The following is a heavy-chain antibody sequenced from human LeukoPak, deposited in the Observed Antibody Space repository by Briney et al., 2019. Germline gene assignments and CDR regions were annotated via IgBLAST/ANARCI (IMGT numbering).Heavy chain of an antibody. CDR2: ISAYNGNT. CDR1: GYTFTSYG. Sequence: ASVKVSCKASGYTFTSYGISWVRPAPGQGLAWMGWISAYNGNTNYAQKLQGRVTMTTDTSTSTAYMELRSLRSDDTAVYYCARDNDYCGGDCYSRSYWYFDLWGRGTLVTVSS. V-gene: IGHV1-18*01. CDR3: ARDNDYCGGDCYSRSYWYFDL. J-gene: IGHJ2*01. D-gene: IGHD2-21*02.